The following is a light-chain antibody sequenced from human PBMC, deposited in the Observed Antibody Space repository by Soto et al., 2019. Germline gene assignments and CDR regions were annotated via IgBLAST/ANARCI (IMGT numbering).Light chain of an antibody. Sequence: QSVLTQPPSVSRAPGQRVTISCTGSSSNIGAGYDVHWYQQFPGTAPKLLIYGNSNRPSGVPDRFSGSKSGTSASLAITGLQAEDEADYYCQSYDSSLSGFYVFGTGTKLTVL. CDR3: QSYDSSLSGFYV. V-gene: IGLV1-40*01. CDR2: GNS. CDR1: SSNIGAGYD. J-gene: IGLJ1*01.